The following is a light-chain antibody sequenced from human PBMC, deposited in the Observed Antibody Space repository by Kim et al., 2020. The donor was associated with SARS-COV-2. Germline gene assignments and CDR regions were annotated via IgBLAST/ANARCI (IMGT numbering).Light chain of an antibody. J-gene: IGKJ3*01. CDR1: QGISSY. CDR2: ATS. Sequence: ESTGDRVTITCRASQGISSYLAWYQQKPGKAPKLLIYATSTLQSGVPSRFSGSGSGTDFTLTISCLQSEDFATYYCQQYYSYPLTFGPGTKVDIK. V-gene: IGKV1-8*01. CDR3: QQYYSYPLT.